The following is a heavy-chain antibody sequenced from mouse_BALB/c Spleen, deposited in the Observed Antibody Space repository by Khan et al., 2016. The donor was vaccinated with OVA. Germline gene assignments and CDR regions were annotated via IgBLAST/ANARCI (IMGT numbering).Heavy chain of an antibody. D-gene: IGHD2-10*01. CDR1: GFSLTGYG. CDR3: ARAYYANYREAMDY. V-gene: IGHV2-6-7*01. J-gene: IGHJ4*01. Sequence: QMQLEESGPGPVAPSQSLSITCTVSGFSLTGYGVNWVRQPPGKGLEWLGMIWGDGSTDYNSALKSRLSISKDNSKSQVFLKMNSLQTDDTARYYCARAYYANYREAMDYWGQGTSGTVSS. CDR2: IWGDGST.